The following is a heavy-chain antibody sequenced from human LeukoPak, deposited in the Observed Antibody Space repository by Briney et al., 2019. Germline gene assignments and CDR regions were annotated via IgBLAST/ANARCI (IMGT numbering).Heavy chain of an antibody. CDR2: ISAYNGNT. CDR1: GYTFTSYV. D-gene: IGHD4-11*01. J-gene: IGHJ6*02. Sequence: GASVKVSCKASGYTFTSYVISWVRQAPGQGLEWRGWISAYNGNTNYAQKLQGRVTMTTDTSTSTAYMELRSLRSDDTAVYYCARDPGTVTPLLHYYFFYGMDVWGQGTTVTVSS. CDR3: ARDPGTVTPLLHYYFFYGMDV. V-gene: IGHV1-18*01.